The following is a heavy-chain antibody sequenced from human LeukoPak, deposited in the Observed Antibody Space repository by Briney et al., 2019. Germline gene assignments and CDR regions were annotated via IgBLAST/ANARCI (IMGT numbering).Heavy chain of an antibody. CDR2: ISAHGGNT. CDR1: GYTFTSYG. D-gene: IGHD2-15*01. V-gene: IGHV1-18*01. Sequence: ASVKVSCKASGYTFTSYGVSWVRQAPGQGLEWMGWISAHGGNTNYAQKLQGRVTMTTDTSTSTAYMELRSLRSDDTAVYYCARDHYCSGGSCPRAYGMDVWGQGTTVTVSS. CDR3: ARDHYCSGGSCPRAYGMDV. J-gene: IGHJ6*02.